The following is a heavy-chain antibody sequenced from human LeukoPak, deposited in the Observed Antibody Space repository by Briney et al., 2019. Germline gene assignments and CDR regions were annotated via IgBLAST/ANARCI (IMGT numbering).Heavy chain of an antibody. Sequence: PSETLSLTCTVSGGSISSGGYYWSWIRQPPGKGLEWIGYIYHSGSTYYNPSLKSRVTISVDRSKNQFSLKLSSVTAADTAVYYCARATTFIAFDIWGQGTMVTVSS. CDR2: IYHSGST. J-gene: IGHJ3*02. D-gene: IGHD4-17*01. V-gene: IGHV4-30-2*01. CDR3: ARATTFIAFDI. CDR1: GGSISSGGYY.